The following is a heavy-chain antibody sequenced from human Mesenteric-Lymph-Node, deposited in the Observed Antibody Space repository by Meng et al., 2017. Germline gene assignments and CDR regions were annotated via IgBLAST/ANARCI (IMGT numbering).Heavy chain of an antibody. D-gene: IGHD3-10*01. J-gene: IGHJ6*02. CDR3: AKVIPPESRGRVGIWFGAVIRGYYYYGMDV. V-gene: IGHV3-23*01. CDR2: ISGSGGST. Sequence: GESLKISCAASGFTFSSYAMSWVRQAPGKGLEWVSAISGSGGSTYYADSVKGRFTISRDNSKNTLYLQMNSLRAEDTAVYYCAKVIPPESRGRVGIWFGAVIRGYYYYGMDVWGQGTTVTVSS. CDR1: GFTFSSYA.